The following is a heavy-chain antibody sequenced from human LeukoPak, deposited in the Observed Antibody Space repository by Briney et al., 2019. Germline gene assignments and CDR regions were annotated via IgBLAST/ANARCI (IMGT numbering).Heavy chain of an antibody. V-gene: IGHV1-46*01. CDR3: ARENGGYSFDY. CDR2: INPSGGST. Sequence: GASVKVSCKASGYTFTSYYIHWVRQAPGQGLEWMGIINPSGGSTTYAQKCQGRVTMTRDTSTSTVYMELSSLRSEDTAVYYCARENGGYSFDYWGQGTLVTVSS. D-gene: IGHD2-21*02. CDR1: GYTFTSYY. J-gene: IGHJ4*02.